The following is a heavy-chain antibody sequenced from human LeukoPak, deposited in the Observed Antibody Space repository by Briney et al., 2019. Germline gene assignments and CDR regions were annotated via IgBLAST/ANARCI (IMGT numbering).Heavy chain of an antibody. CDR1: GFTFSSYS. CDR3: ASPHHYYDSSVDY. V-gene: IGHV3-21*01. CDR2: ISSSSSYI. J-gene: IGHJ4*02. D-gene: IGHD3-22*01. Sequence: GGPLRLSCAASGFTFSSYSMNWVRQAPGKGLEWVSSISSSSSYIYYADSVTGRFTISRDNAKNSLYLQMNSLRAEDTAVYYCASPHHYYDSSVDYWGQGTLVTVSS.